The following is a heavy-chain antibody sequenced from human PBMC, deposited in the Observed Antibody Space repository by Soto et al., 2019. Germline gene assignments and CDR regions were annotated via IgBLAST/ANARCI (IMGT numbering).Heavy chain of an antibody. CDR3: AKHDFWTLYNTGLDS. CDR2: ISGSGSDT. Sequence: GSLRLSCSASGXTLTSYSMSWVRQAPGKGVEWVSGISGSGSDTKSENSVKGRFTISRDNFKTMLYLQMNRLRAQDTAVYYCAKHDFWTLYNTGLDSWGQG. D-gene: IGHD3-3*01. J-gene: IGHJ4*02. CDR1: GXTLTSYS. V-gene: IGHV3-23*01.